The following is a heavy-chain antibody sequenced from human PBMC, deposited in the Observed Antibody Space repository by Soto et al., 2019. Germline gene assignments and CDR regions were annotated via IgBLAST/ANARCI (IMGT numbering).Heavy chain of an antibody. D-gene: IGHD1-26*01. V-gene: IGHV4-30-2*01. Sequence: PSETLSLTCGVSGGSLSGATYSWNWIRQPPGKGLEWIGYIFPSGTTYYNPSLTSRVTVSADVFSNKFFLEVRSVGTADTAVYYCAREGRYNLNSWGQGTPVTVSS. CDR1: GGSLSGATYS. CDR2: IFPSGTT. J-gene: IGHJ4*02. CDR3: AREGRYNLNS.